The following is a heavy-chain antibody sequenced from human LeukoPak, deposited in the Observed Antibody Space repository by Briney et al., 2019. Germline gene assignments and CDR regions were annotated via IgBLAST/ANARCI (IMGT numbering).Heavy chain of an antibody. CDR2: IYYSGST. Sequence: PSETLSLTCTVSGGSISSSSYYWGWIRQPPGKGLEWIGSIYYSGSTYYNPSLKSRVTISVDTSKNQFSLKLSSVTAADTAVYYCARHRMSVSSWYFLSSSTGNWFDPRGQGTLVTVSS. CDR3: ARHRMSVSSWYFLSSSTGNWFDP. V-gene: IGHV4-39*01. J-gene: IGHJ5*02. CDR1: GGSISSSSYY. D-gene: IGHD6-13*01.